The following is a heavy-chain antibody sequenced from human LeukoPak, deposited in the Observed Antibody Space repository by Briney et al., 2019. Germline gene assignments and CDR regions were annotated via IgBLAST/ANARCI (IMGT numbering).Heavy chain of an antibody. Sequence: SETLSLTCSVSGGFISSYYWSWIRQPAGKGLEWIGRIYSSGTTNYSPSLKSRVTMSVDTSKNQFSLRLSSVTAADTAVYFCTRDIVLPTAYWYFDLWGRGTLVTVSS. CDR1: GGFISSYY. CDR3: TRDIVLPTAYWYFDL. D-gene: IGHD2-2*01. J-gene: IGHJ2*01. V-gene: IGHV4-4*07. CDR2: IYSSGTT.